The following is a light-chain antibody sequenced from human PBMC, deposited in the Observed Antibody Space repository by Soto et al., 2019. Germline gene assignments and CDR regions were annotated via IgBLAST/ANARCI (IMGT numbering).Light chain of an antibody. CDR3: SSYTSSSTLYV. CDR1: SSDVGTYNY. CDR2: DVS. J-gene: IGLJ1*01. V-gene: IGLV2-14*01. Sequence: QSALTQPASVSGSPGQSITISCTGTSSDVGTYNYVSWYQQHPGKAPKLLIYDVSNRPSGVSNRFSGSKSGNTASLTISGIQAEDEADYCCSSYTSSSTLYVFATGTKLTVL.